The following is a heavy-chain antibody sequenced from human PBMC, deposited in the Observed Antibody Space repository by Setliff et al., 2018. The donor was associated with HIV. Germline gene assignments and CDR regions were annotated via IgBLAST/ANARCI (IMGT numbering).Heavy chain of an antibody. D-gene: IGHD3-22*01. J-gene: IGHJ6*04. Sequence: GGSLRLSCAASEFTLSGYSMSWVRQVPGKGLEWVSAIDPSGSRIFYSDSVKGRFTISRDNSKNTLYLQMNSLTAEDTAVYYCAKVDLRDNGVVYYDRGWMDVWGKGTTVTVSS. CDR1: EFTLSGYS. CDR3: AKVDLRDNGVVYYDRGWMDV. V-gene: IGHV3-23*01. CDR2: IDPSGSRI.